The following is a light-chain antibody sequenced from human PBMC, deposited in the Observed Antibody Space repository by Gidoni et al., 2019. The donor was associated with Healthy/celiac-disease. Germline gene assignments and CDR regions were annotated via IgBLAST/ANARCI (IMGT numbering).Light chain of an antibody. J-gene: IGKJ4*01. CDR2: GAS. Sequence: EIVMTHSPATLSASPGERATLSCRASQSVSSNLAWYQQKPGQAPRLLIYGASTRATGIPARLSGSGSGTEFTLTISSLQSEDFAVYYCQQYNNWPSLTFGGGTKVEIK. CDR3: QQYNNWPSLT. CDR1: QSVSSN. V-gene: IGKV3-15*01.